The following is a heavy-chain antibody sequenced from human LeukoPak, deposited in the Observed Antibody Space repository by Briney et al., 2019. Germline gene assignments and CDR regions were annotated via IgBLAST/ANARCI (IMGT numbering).Heavy chain of an antibody. CDR3: ENTAAGHWGCFDP. J-gene: IGHJ5*02. Sequence: SETLSLTCTVSGGSISSSSYYWGWIRQPPGKGLEWIGSIYYSGSTYYNPSLKSRVTISVDTSKNQFSLKLSSVTAADTSVYYCENTAAGHWGCFDPWGQGTLVTVSS. V-gene: IGHV4-39*01. CDR1: GGSISSSSYY. CDR2: IYYSGST. D-gene: IGHD6-13*01.